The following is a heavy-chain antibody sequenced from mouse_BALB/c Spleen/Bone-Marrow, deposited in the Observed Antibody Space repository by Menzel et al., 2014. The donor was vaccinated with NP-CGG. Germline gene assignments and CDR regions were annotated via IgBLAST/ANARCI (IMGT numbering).Heavy chain of an antibody. D-gene: IGHD1-1*01. J-gene: IGHJ4*01. Sequence: VKLMESGPGLVAPSQSLAITCTVLGFSLTGYGVKWVRQPPGKGLEWLGEIWGDGSTDYNSALKSRLSISTDHSKSHVILKKNRRQTKDRARYDCAGNYGTGDMDYRGQGTSVADSS. CDR3: AGNYGTGDMDY. V-gene: IGHV2-6-7*01. CDR1: GFSLTGYG. CDR2: IWGDGST.